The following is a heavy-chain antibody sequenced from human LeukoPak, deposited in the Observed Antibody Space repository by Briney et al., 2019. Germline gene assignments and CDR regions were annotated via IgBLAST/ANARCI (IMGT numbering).Heavy chain of an antibody. Sequence: PSETLSLTCVVSGGSVSGYYWGWIRQPPGRGLEWIGYVYYSGSTNYNPSFKSRITISVDTSRNQFSLQLSSVTAADTAVYYCARIHRYCSGGACYVLDNWDQGTLVAVSS. CDR2: VYYSGST. CDR1: GGSVSGYY. J-gene: IGHJ4*02. D-gene: IGHD2-15*01. CDR3: ARIHRYCSGGACYVLDN. V-gene: IGHV4-59*02.